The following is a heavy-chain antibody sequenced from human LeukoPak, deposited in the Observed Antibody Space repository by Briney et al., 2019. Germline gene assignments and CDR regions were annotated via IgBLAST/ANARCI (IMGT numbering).Heavy chain of an antibody. Sequence: ASVKVSCKASGYTFTGYYMHWVRQAPGQGLEWMGWINPNSGGTNYAQKFQGRVTMTRDTSISTAYMKLSRLRSDDMAVYYCARESYYYYYGMDVWGQGTTVTVSS. CDR3: ARESYYYYYGMDV. J-gene: IGHJ6*02. CDR2: INPNSGGT. CDR1: GYTFTGYY. V-gene: IGHV1-2*02.